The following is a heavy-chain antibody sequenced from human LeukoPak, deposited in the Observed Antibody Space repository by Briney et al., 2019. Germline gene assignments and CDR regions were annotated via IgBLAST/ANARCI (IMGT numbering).Heavy chain of an antibody. D-gene: IGHD4-23*01. Sequence: GGSLRLSCAASGFTFSSYEMNWVRQAPGKGLEWVSYISSSGSTIYYADSVKGRFTIPRDNAKNSLYLQMNSLRAEDTAVYYCARERSYYGGNSFDYWGQGTLVTVSS. CDR1: GFTFSSYE. J-gene: IGHJ4*02. V-gene: IGHV3-48*03. CDR2: ISSSGSTI. CDR3: ARERSYYGGNSFDY.